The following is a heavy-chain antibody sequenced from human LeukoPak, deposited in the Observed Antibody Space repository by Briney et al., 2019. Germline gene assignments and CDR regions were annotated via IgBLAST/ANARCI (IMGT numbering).Heavy chain of an antibody. CDR3: ARVQWELRGVGSYFEY. D-gene: IGHD1-26*01. CDR2: IRHDGSEK. V-gene: IGHV3-7*01. CDR1: GFTFRSYW. J-gene: IGHJ4*02. Sequence: GGSLRLSCAASGFTFRSYWMSWVRQVPGKGLEWVANIRHDGSEKYYVDSVKDRFTISRDNAKNSLYLQMNSLRAEDTAVYYCARVQWELRGVGSYFEYWGQGALVTVSS.